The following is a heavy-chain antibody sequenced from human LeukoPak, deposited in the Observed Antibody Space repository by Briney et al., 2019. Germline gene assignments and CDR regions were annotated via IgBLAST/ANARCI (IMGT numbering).Heavy chain of an antibody. CDR2: IYTSGST. CDR1: GGSISSYY. V-gene: IGHV4-4*07. D-gene: IGHD5-12*01. CDR3: ARGSGYDSGYYYGMDV. J-gene: IGHJ6*02. Sequence: ETLSLTCTVSGGSISSYYWSWLRQPAGKGLEWIGRIYTSGSTNYNPSLKSRVTMSVDTSKNQFSLKLSSVTAADTAVYYCARGSGYDSGYYYGMDVWGQGTTVTVSS.